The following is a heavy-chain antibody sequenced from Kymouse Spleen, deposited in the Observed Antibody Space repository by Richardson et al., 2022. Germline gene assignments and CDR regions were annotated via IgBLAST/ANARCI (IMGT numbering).Heavy chain of an antibody. V-gene: IGHV3-21*03. CDR1: GFTFSSYS. D-gene: IGHD3-3*01. Sequence: EVQLVESGGGLVKPGGSLRLSCAASGFTFSSYSMNWVRQAPGKGLEWVSSISSSSSYIYYADSVKGRFTISRDNAKNSLYLQMNSLRAEDTAVYYCARDYDFWSGSGYYYYGMDVWGQGTTVTVSS. CDR3: ARDYDFWSGSGYYYYGMDV. J-gene: IGHJ6*02. CDR2: ISSSSSYI.